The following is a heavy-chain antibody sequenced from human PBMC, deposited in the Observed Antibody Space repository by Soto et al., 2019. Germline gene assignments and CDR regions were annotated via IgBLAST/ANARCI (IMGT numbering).Heavy chain of an antibody. CDR1: GFTFSSYA. CDR3: ARDTIVATPNGHYYYGMDV. J-gene: IGHJ6*02. Sequence: GGSLRFSCAASGFTFSSYAMHWVRQAPGEGLEWVAVISYDGSNKYYADSVKGRFTISRDNTKNTLYLQMNSLRAEDTAVYYCARDTIVATPNGHYYYGMDVWGQGTTVTVSS. CDR2: ISYDGSNK. D-gene: IGHD5-12*01. V-gene: IGHV3-30-3*01.